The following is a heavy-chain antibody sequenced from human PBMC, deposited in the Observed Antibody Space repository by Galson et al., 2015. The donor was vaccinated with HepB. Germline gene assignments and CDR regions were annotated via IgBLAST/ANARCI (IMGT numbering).Heavy chain of an antibody. J-gene: IGHJ4*02. Sequence: SVKVSCKASGYTFTSYGISWVRQAPGQGLEWMGRIIPILGIANYAQKFQGRVTITADKSTSTAYMELSSLRSEDTAVYYCASSPAYCGGDCYSFDYWGQGTLVTVSS. CDR3: ASSPAYCGGDCYSFDY. CDR1: GYTFTSYG. V-gene: IGHV1-69*04. D-gene: IGHD2-21*02. CDR2: IIPILGIA.